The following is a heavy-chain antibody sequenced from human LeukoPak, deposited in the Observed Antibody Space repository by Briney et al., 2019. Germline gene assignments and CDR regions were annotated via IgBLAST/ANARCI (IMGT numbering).Heavy chain of an antibody. CDR2: IWSDGSKE. CDR3: ARDQGDYYYDSSGYLYYYYYGMDV. CDR1: GFTFSHYG. V-gene: IGHV3-33*01. J-gene: IGHJ6*02. Sequence: PGGSLRLSCAASGFTFSHYGIHWVRQAPGQGLEWVAAIWSDGSKEYYADSVKGRFTISRDNSKNTLYLQMNSLRAEDTAVYYCARDQGDYYYDSSGYLYYYYYGMDVWGRGTTVTVSS. D-gene: IGHD3-22*01.